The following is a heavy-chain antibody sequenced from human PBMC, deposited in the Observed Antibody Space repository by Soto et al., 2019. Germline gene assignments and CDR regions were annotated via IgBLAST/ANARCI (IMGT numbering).Heavy chain of an antibody. D-gene: IGHD1-26*01. V-gene: IGHV3-23*01. CDR2: LSNTGRRT. CDR3: ATEMGATQGPFDN. CDR1: VFPFGANA. Sequence: GSLRLSCVVSVFPFGANAMSWVRQAPGKGLEWVSGLSNTGRRTSYADSVKGRFNISRDNSENTVYLQMNSLRVEDTAVYYCATEMGATQGPFDNWGQGTLVTVSS. J-gene: IGHJ4*02.